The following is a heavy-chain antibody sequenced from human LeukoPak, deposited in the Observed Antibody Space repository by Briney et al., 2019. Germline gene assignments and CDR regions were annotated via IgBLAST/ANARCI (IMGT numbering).Heavy chain of an antibody. J-gene: IGHJ4*02. CDR2: IRPDGSHI. CDR3: VRAIAAAASY. Sequence: PGGSLRLSCAASGFSFSTFVMHWVRQAPGKGLEWVAVIRPDGSHISYVDPVKGRFTTTRDNAKNSLSLQMNSLRVEDTAVYYCVRAIAAAASYWGQGTLVTVSS. V-gene: IGHV3-33*01. D-gene: IGHD6-13*01. CDR1: GFSFSTFV.